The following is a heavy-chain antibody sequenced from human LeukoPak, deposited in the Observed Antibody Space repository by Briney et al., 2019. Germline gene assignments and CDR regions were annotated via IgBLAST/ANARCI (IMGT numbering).Heavy chain of an antibody. CDR1: GGSFSNFA. D-gene: IGHD4-23*01. V-gene: IGHV1-69*04. CDR3: ARDLLVGGNNWDTIPFDY. J-gene: IGHJ4*02. Sequence: GPSVKVSCKASGGSFSNFAISWVRQAPGQGLEFMGRITPVVDVVVYAQKFQGRVTLTADKSTTTAYMDLSSLTSEDTAVYFCARDLLVGGNNWDTIPFDYWGQGTLVTVSS. CDR2: ITPVVDVV.